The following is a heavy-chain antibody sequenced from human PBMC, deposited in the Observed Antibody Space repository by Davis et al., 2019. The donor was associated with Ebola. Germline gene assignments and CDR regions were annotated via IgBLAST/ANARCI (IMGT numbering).Heavy chain of an antibody. D-gene: IGHD3-3*01. J-gene: IGHJ4*02. V-gene: IGHV3-74*01. CDR1: GFRPSSYW. CDR3: AKDFGGPLDS. CDR2: MNKDGGKT. Sequence: PGGSLRLSCAASGFRPSSYWMHWVRQPPGKGLEWVARMNKDGGKTDYADSVRGRLTISRDAAKNTLFLQMKSLRAEDSAIYYCAKDFGGPLDSWGQGTLVIVSS.